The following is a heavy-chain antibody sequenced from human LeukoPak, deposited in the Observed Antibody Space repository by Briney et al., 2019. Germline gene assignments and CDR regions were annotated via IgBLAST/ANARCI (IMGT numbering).Heavy chain of an antibody. CDR2: IYTSGST. CDR1: GGSISSGSYY. CDR3: AGASPYSSRWPNWFDP. V-gene: IGHV4-61*02. D-gene: IGHD6-13*01. Sequence: SETLSLTCTVSGGSISSGSYYWSWIRQPAGKGLEWIGRIYTSGSTNYNPSLKSRVTMSVDTSKNQFSLKLSSVTAADTAVYYCAGASPYSSRWPNWFDPWGQGTLVTVSS. J-gene: IGHJ5*02.